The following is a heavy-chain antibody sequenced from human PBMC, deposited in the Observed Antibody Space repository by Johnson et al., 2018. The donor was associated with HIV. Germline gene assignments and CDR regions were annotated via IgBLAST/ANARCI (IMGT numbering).Heavy chain of an antibody. CDR2: ISYDGRSK. CDR1: GFTFSSYP. J-gene: IGHJ3*02. Sequence: QMQLVESGGGLIQPGGSLRLSCAASGFTFSSYPMHWVRQAPGKGLEWVAVISYDGRSKFYADSAKGRFTISRDNSKNKLYLQMNSLRAEDTAVYYLARDGSQLADAFDIWGQGTMVTVSS. V-gene: IGHV3-30*04. D-gene: IGHD6-6*01. CDR3: ARDGSQLADAFDI.